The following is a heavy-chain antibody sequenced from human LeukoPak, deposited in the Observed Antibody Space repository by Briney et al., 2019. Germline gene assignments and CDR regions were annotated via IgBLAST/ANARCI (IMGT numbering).Heavy chain of an antibody. V-gene: IGHV3-21*01. CDR3: ARERDASDAFDI. D-gene: IGHD5-24*01. Sequence: PGGPLRLSCVASGFTFSSYSMNWVRQAPGKGLEWVSSISSSSSYIYYADSVKGRFTISRDNAKNSLYLQMKSPRAEDTAVYYCARERDASDAFDIWGQGTMVTVSS. CDR1: GFTFSSYS. J-gene: IGHJ3*02. CDR2: ISSSSSYI.